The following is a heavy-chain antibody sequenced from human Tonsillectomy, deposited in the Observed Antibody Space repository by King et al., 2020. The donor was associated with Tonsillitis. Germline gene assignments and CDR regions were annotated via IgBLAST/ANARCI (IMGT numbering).Heavy chain of an antibody. CDR2: IYPGDSDT. D-gene: IGHD3-16*02. CDR1: GYSFTSYW. J-gene: IGHJ4*02. V-gene: IGHV5-51*01. CDR3: ARHLYRSSAGFDY. Sequence: ELQLVQSGAEVKKPGESLKISCKGSGYSFTSYWIGWVRQMPGKGLEWMGIIYPGDSDTRYCPSFQGQVTISADKSISTAYLQWSRLKASDSAMYYCARHLYRSSAGFDYWGQGTLVTVSS.